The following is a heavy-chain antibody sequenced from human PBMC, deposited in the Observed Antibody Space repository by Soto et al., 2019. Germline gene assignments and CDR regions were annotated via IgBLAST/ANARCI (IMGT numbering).Heavy chain of an antibody. CDR3: ARDLPRPSFLEWLSLYGMDV. J-gene: IGHJ6*02. CDR2: ISSSSSYI. D-gene: IGHD3-3*01. CDR1: GFTFSSYS. Sequence: EVQLVESGGGLVKPGGSLRLSCAASGFTFSSYSMNWVRQAPGKGLEWVSSISSSSSYIYYADSVKGRFTISRDNAKNSLYLQMNSLRAEDTAVYYCARDLPRPSFLEWLSLYGMDVWGQGTTVTVSS. V-gene: IGHV3-21*01.